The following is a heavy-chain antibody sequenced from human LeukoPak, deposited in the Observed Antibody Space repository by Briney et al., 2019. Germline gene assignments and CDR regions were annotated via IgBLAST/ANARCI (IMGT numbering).Heavy chain of an antibody. D-gene: IGHD3-3*01. J-gene: IGHJ3*02. CDR3: ARVFRPSLTVLIIRGAFDI. Sequence: PGGSLRLACTASGFTFSSYSLNWVGQAPGKGLERVASVSTGSNYIYYADSVKGRFTISRDNDKKSLYLQMNSLRVEDTAVYYCARVFRPSLTVLIIRGAFDIWGQGTMVTVSS. V-gene: IGHV3-21*01. CDR2: VSTGSNYI. CDR1: GFTFSSYS.